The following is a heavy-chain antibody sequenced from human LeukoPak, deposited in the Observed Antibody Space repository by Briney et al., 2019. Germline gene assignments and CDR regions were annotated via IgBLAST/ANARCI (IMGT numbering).Heavy chain of an antibody. V-gene: IGHV3-48*03. CDR1: GFTFSSYE. D-gene: IGHD3-9*01. CDR3: AKATSVLRYFDWLAYFDY. J-gene: IGHJ4*02. CDR2: ISSSGSTI. Sequence: GGSLRLSCAASGFTFSSYEMNWVRQAPGKGLEWVSYISSSGSTIYYADSVKGRFTISRDNSKNTLYLQMNSLRAEDTAVYYCAKATSVLRYFDWLAYFDYWGQGTLVTVSS.